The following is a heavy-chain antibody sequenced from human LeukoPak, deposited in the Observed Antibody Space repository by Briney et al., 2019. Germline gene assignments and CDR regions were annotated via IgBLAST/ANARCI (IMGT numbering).Heavy chain of an antibody. CDR1: GFTVSTNF. CDR3: ARRITMVRERYYGMDV. CDR2: IYSGGST. J-gene: IGHJ6*02. Sequence: QTGGSLRLSCVVSGFTVSTNFMSWVRQAPGERLEWVSVIYSGGSTYYADSVKGRFTISRDNSKNTLYLQMNSLRAEDTAVYYCARRITMVRERYYGMDVWGQGTTVTVSS. D-gene: IGHD3-10*01. V-gene: IGHV3-53*01.